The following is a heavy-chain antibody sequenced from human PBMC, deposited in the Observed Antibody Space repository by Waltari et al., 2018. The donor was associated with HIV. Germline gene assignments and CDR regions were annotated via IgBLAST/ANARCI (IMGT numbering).Heavy chain of an antibody. CDR3: ARLTDCGGDCYKLDY. D-gene: IGHD2-21*02. Sequence: QVQLVQSGAEVKKPGASVKVSCKASGYTFTGYYMHWVRQAPGQGLEWMGWINPNSGGTNYAQKFQGRVTMTRDTSSSTAYMELSRLRSDDTAVYYCARLTDCGGDCYKLDYWGQGTLVTVSS. V-gene: IGHV1-2*02. J-gene: IGHJ4*02. CDR2: INPNSGGT. CDR1: GYTFTGYY.